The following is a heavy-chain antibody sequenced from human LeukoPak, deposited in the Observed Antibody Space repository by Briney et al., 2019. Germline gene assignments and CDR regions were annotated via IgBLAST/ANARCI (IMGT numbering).Heavy chain of an antibody. J-gene: IGHJ3*02. D-gene: IGHD6-19*01. CDR2: ISSSGSTI. CDR3: AREYSSGWYYDAFDI. Sequence: GGSLRPSCAASGFTFSDYYMSWIRQAPGKGLEWVSYISSSGSTIYYADSVKGRFTISRDNAKNSLYLQMNSLRAEDTAVYYCAREYSSGWYYDAFDIWGQGTMVTVSS. CDR1: GFTFSDYY. V-gene: IGHV3-11*01.